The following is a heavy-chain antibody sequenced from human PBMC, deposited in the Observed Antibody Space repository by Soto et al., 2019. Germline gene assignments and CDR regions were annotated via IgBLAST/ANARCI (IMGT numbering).Heavy chain of an antibody. V-gene: IGHV4-34*01. CDR1: GGSFSGYY. J-gene: IGHJ6*02. CDR3: ARSGSGSYYNRSYYYGMDV. CDR2: INHSGST. D-gene: IGHD3-10*01. Sequence: KPSETLSLTCAVYGGSFSGYYWSWIRQPPGKGLEWIGEINHSGSTNYNPSLKSRVTISVDTSKNQFSLKLSSVTAADTAVYYCARSGSGSYYNRSYYYGMDVWGQGTTVTVSS.